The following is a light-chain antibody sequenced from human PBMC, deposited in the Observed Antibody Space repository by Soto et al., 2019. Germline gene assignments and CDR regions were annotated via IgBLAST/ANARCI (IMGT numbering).Light chain of an antibody. CDR3: SSYSPISNLV. Sequence: QSALTQPASVSGSPGQSITISCSGTNTDVGAYDYVSWYQQHPGKAPKLILYDVVNRPSGVSDRFSGSKSGNTASLTISGLQAEYEAEYFCSSYSPISNLVFGTGTKLTDL. J-gene: IGLJ1*01. V-gene: IGLV2-14*03. CDR1: NTDVGAYDY. CDR2: DVV.